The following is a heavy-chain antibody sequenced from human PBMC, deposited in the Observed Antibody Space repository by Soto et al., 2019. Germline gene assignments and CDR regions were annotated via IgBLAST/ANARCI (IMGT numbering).Heavy chain of an antibody. CDR3: SIGSWSAETFDV. J-gene: IGHJ3*01. D-gene: IGHD2-2*01. V-gene: IGHV1-69*02. CDR1: GGTFNTYT. CDR2: IIPMLTVT. Sequence: QVHLIQSGAEVKKPGSSVKVSSKAAGGTFNTYTLIWVRQAPGHGLEWMGRIIPMLTVTNSAQKFQGRLTLTADKSTDTAFMELTSLRSDDTAVYYCSIGSWSAETFDVWGQGTMVTVSS.